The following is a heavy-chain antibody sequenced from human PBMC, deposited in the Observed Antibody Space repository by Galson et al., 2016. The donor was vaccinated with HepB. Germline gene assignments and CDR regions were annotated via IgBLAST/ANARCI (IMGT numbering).Heavy chain of an antibody. Sequence: QSGAEVKEPGESRRISCEGSGYSFTNNWIGWVRQMPGKGLEWMGIINPVDSETRYSPSLEGQVTISADKSIKTAYLQWNSLKASDTAMYYCARLLHGSWADTFDIWGQGTMVTVSS. V-gene: IGHV5-51*01. J-gene: IGHJ3*02. CDR3: ARLLHGSWADTFDI. D-gene: IGHD2-15*01. CDR2: INPVDSET. CDR1: GYSFTNNW.